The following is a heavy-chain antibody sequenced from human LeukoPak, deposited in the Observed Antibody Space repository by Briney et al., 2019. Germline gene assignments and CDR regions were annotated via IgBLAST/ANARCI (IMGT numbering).Heavy chain of an antibody. CDR1: GGPISSYY. V-gene: IGHV4-4*07. CDR3: ARVPIYSGSSPFDY. D-gene: IGHD1-26*01. J-gene: IGHJ4*02. Sequence: PSETLSLTCTVSGGPISSYYWSWIRQPAGKGLEWIGRIYTSGSTNYNPSLKSRVTMSVDTSKNQFSLKLSSATAADTAVYYCARVPIYSGSSPFDYWGQGTLVTVSS. CDR2: IYTSGST.